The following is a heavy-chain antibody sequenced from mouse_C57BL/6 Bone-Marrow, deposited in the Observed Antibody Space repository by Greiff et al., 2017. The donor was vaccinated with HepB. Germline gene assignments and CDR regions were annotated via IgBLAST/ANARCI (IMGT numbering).Heavy chain of an antibody. V-gene: IGHV1-81*01. J-gene: IGHJ1*03. CDR1: GYTFTSYG. CDR2: IYPRSGNT. D-gene: IGHD1-1*01. CDR3: ARCSGSRSSYWYFDV. Sequence: QVQLQQSGAELARPGASVKLSCKASGYTFTSYGISWVKQRTGQGLEWIGEIYPRSGNTYYNEKFKGKATLTADTSSSTAYMELRSLTSEDSAVYFCARCSGSRSSYWYFDVWGTGTTVTVSS.